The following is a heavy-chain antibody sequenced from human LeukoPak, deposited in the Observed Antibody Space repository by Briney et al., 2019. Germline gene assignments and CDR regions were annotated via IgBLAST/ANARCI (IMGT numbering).Heavy chain of an antibody. CDR2: IYSGGDT. V-gene: IGHV3-53*01. CDR1: GLTVSRTY. Sequence: PGGSLRLSCKVSGLTVSRTYMTWVLQASGKALEWLSVIYSGGDTNYADSVKGRFTISRDDSKNTLYLQLDSLRVEDTAVYFCGRGGRWELTDYWGQGTLVTVSS. D-gene: IGHD1-26*01. J-gene: IGHJ4*02. CDR3: GRGGRWELTDY.